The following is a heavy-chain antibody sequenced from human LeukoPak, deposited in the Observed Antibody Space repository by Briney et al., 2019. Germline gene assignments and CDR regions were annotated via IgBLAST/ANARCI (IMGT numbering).Heavy chain of an antibody. CDR1: GFTVSSDY. D-gene: IGHD6-13*01. Sequence: GGSLRLSCAASGFTVSSDYMSWVRQAPGKGLEWVSVIYSGGSTYYADSVKGRFTISRDNSKNTLYLQMNSLRDEDTAVYYCAREMAAGHYHDAFDIWGQGTMVTVSS. J-gene: IGHJ3*02. CDR2: IYSGGST. V-gene: IGHV3-66*01. CDR3: AREMAAGHYHDAFDI.